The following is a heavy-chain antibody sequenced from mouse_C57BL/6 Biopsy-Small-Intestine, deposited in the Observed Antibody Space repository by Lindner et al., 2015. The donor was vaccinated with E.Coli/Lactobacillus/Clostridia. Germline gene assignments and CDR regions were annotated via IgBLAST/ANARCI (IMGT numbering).Heavy chain of an antibody. CDR3: AREYYGSSYGAMDY. CDR1: GYTFTSYG. CDR2: IYPRSGNT. J-gene: IGHJ4*01. Sequence: QLQESGAELARPGASVKLSCKASGYTFTSYGISWVKQRTGQGLEWIGEIYPRSGNTYYNEKFKGKATLTADKSSSTAYMELRSLTSEDSAVYFCAREYYGSSYGAMDYWGQGTSVTVSS. D-gene: IGHD1-1*01. V-gene: IGHV1-81*01.